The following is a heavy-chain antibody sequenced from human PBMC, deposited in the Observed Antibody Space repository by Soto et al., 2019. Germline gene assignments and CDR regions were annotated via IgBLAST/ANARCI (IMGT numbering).Heavy chain of an antibody. CDR3: AREWGIATPGKNWFDS. V-gene: IGHV3-48*01. Sequence: GGSMRLSCAASGFPLSSNSMNWVRQAPGKGLEWVSYSSSSGTTTHYADSVKGRFTISRDNAKNSLYLQMNSLRAEDTAVYYCAREWGIATPGKNWFDSWGQGTRVTVSS. J-gene: IGHJ5*01. CDR2: SSSSGTTT. D-gene: IGHD6-13*01. CDR1: GFPLSSNS.